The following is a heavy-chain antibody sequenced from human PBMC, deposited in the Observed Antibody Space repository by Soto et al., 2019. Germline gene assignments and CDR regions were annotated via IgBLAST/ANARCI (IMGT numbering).Heavy chain of an antibody. D-gene: IGHD2-21*02. CDR2: ISQNGRT. Sequence: QVQLQESGPGLLKPSQTLSLTCTVSGGSIDSGRYYWTWLRQSPGKRLEWLAYISQNGRTYYSPSLNSRAVISMDTSKNQFSLNVASITAADTAMYYCAREGEYCNGNCYSGHFDSWGQGTLVTVSS. J-gene: IGHJ4*02. CDR1: GGSIDSGRYY. V-gene: IGHV4-31*03. CDR3: AREGEYCNGNCYSGHFDS.